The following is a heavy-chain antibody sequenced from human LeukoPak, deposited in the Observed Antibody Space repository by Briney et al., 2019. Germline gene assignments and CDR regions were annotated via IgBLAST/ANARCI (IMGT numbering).Heavy chain of an antibody. V-gene: IGHV3-30*18. CDR2: ISYDGDNI. J-gene: IGHJ4*02. Sequence: GGSLRLSCAASGFTFSSYAMSWVRQAPGRGLEWVAVISYDGDNIYYADSVKGRFTISRDNSKNTLYLQMNSLRPEDTAVYYCAKKVPGDFRSGPDYWGQGTLVTVSS. D-gene: IGHD3-3*01. CDR1: GFTFSSYA. CDR3: AKKVPGDFRSGPDY.